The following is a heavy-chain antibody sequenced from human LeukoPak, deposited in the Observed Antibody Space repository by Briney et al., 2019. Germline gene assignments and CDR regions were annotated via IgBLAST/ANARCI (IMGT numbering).Heavy chain of an antibody. J-gene: IGHJ4*02. Sequence: KTGGSLRLSCAASGFTFSGYGMHWVRQAPGKGLEWVAVIWYDGSNKYYADSVKGRFTISRDNSKNTLYLQMNSLRAEDTAVYYCAREGLPNYYDSSGYLDYWGQGTLVTVSS. V-gene: IGHV3-33*01. D-gene: IGHD3-22*01. CDR1: GFTFSGYG. CDR2: IWYDGSNK. CDR3: AREGLPNYYDSSGYLDY.